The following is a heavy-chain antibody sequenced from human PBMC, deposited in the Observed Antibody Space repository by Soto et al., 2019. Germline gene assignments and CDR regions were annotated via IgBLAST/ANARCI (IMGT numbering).Heavy chain of an antibody. CDR1: GFSLRTSGMR. D-gene: IGHD3-10*01. J-gene: IGHJ6*02. CDR3: ARDYYGSGSPRGMDA. V-gene: IGHV2-70*04. Sequence: SGPTLVNPTQTLTLTCTFSGFSLRTSGMRVSWIRQPPGKALEWLARIDWDDGKFYSTSLKSRLTISKDTSKNQVALTMTNMDPVDTGTYYCARDYYGSGSPRGMDAWGQGTTVTVSS. CDR2: IDWDDGK.